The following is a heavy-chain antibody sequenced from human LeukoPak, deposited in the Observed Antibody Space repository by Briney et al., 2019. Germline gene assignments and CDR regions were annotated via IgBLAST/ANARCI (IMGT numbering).Heavy chain of an antibody. Sequence: GGSLRLSCAAAVFTFSDYYMPWMRRAPGKGLEGVSYISSSSGFTKYAEYVMGRFTISRDNSQNTVYLQMNSLTVEDSDVYYCAERFYYSGSPISALDVWGQGTTVIVSS. J-gene: IGHJ6*02. D-gene: IGHD3-10*01. V-gene: IGHV3-11*03. CDR3: AERFYYSGSPISALDV. CDR1: VFTFSDYY. CDR2: ISSSSGFT.